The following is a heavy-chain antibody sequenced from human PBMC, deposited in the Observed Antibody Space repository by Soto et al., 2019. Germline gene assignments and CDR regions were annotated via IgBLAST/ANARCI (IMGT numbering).Heavy chain of an antibody. CDR3: AAGDSSDTGDH. D-gene: IGHD5-18*01. CDR1: GDTLSHYG. Sequence: GASVKVSCKASGDTLSHYGVSWVRQVPGKGLEWMGGTTAILGTRDYAQKFQGRMMITSDESTTTSYMELNSLTSDDTAVYYCAAGDSSDTGDHWGQGTLVTVSS. J-gene: IGHJ4*02. CDR2: TTAILGTR. V-gene: IGHV1-69*13.